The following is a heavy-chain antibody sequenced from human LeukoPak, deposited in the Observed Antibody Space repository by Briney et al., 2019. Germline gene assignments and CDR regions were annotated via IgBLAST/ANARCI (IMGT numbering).Heavy chain of an antibody. D-gene: IGHD1-14*01. CDR1: GFTFSSYW. CDR3: ARGGFHHGFDI. V-gene: IGHV3-74*01. J-gene: IGHJ3*02. Sequence: GGSLRLSCAASGFTFSSYWIHWVRQAPGKGLAWVSRIDNDGSDTIFADSVKGRFTLSRDDAKNTVYLQMNSLRAEDTAVYYCARGGFHHGFDIWGQGTMVTVS. CDR2: IDNDGSDT.